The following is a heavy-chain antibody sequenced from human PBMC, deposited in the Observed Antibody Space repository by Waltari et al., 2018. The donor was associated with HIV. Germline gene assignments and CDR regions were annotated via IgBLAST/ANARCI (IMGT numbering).Heavy chain of an antibody. V-gene: IGHV1-2*02. CDR1: GYTSTGYY. CDR2: INPNSGGT. Sequence: QVQLVQSGAEVKKPGASVKVSCESSGYTSTGYYIPWVRQAPGQGLEWMGWINPNSGGTNYAQNFQGRVTMTRDTSISTAYMELSRLRSDDTAVYYCATPSYDSSGYYSAGSEFDYWGQGTLVTVSS. CDR3: ATPSYDSSGYYSAGSEFDY. D-gene: IGHD3-22*01. J-gene: IGHJ4*02.